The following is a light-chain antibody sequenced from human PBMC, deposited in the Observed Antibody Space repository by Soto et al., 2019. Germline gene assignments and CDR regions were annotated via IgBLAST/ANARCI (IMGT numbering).Light chain of an antibody. CDR1: SRDVGGYAY. CDR3: SSYASSGTYV. Sequence: QSALPQPASVSGSPGPSIAISCTGTSRDVGGYAYVSWYQQHPGKAPKLMIYDVSNRPSGISDRFSGSKSGNTASLTISGLQAEDEADYYCSSYASSGTYVFGTGTKLTVL. V-gene: IGLV2-14*01. J-gene: IGLJ1*01. CDR2: DVS.